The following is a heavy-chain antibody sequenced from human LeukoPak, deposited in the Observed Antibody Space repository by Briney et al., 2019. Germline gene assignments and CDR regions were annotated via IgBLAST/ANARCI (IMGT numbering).Heavy chain of an antibody. D-gene: IGHD3-16*02. V-gene: IGHV1-46*03. CDR1: VYTFTSYY. CDR2: INPSGGST. J-gene: IGHJ1*01. Sequence: ASVKVSCKASVYTFTSYYMHWVRQSPAQGLEWMGIINPSGGSTSYAQKFQGRVTMTRDTSTSTVYMELSSLRSEDTAVYYCARGYTEEYFQHWGQGTLVTVSS. CDR3: ARGYTEEYFQH.